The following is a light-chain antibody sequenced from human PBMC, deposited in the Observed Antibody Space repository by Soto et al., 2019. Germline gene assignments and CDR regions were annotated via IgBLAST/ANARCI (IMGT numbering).Light chain of an antibody. CDR1: QSITYW. CDR2: DVF. J-gene: IGKJ2*01. Sequence: DIQLTQSPSSLSASVGESVTITCRASQSITYWLAWYQQKPGRAPKLLIYDVFNLQSGVPSRFSGSGSGTEFTLTISSLQPDDSATYYCQQYHSFSFTFGQGTKVDIK. V-gene: IGKV1-5*01. CDR3: QQYHSFSFT.